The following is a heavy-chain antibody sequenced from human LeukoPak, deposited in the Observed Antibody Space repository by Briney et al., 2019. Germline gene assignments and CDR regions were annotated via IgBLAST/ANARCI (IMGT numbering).Heavy chain of an antibody. CDR1: GFTFDDYA. CDR2: INWNSGNI. J-gene: IGHJ4*02. D-gene: IGHD6-13*01. Sequence: GGSLRLSCAASGFTFDDYAMHWVRQAPGKGLEWVSGINWNSGNIGYADSVKGRFTISRDNAENSLYLQMNSLRAEDTALYYCAKDTSAGYSNSWSDYWGQGTLVTVSS. V-gene: IGHV3-9*01. CDR3: AKDTSAGYSNSWSDY.